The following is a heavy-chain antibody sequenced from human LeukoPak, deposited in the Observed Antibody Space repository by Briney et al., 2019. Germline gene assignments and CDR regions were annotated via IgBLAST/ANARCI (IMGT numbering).Heavy chain of an antibody. Sequence: GGSLRLSCAASGFTFSSYGMHWVRQAPGKGLEWVAFIRYDGSNKYYADSVKGRFTISRDNSKNTLYLQMNSLRAEDTAVYYCAKDRDSNYDFWSGYPNDYWGQGTLVTVSS. CDR2: IRYDGSNK. CDR3: AKDRDSNYDFWSGYPNDY. CDR1: GFTFSSYG. J-gene: IGHJ4*02. D-gene: IGHD3-3*01. V-gene: IGHV3-30*02.